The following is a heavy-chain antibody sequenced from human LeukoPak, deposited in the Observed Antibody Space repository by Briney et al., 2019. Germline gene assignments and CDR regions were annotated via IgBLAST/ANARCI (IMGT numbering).Heavy chain of an antibody. J-gene: IGHJ4*02. CDR3: ARHLSGVTGYTYGRGIDY. CDR2: IDWKGRPT. V-gene: IGHV3-20*04. D-gene: IGHD5-18*01. CDR1: GFSFDDYD. Sequence: GGSLRLSCAASGFSFDDYDMAWLRQAPGKGLEWVSDIDWKGRPTSYADSVKGRFTISRDNAKKSLYLQMNSLRAEDTAVYYCARHLSGVTGYTYGRGIDYWGQGTLVTVSS.